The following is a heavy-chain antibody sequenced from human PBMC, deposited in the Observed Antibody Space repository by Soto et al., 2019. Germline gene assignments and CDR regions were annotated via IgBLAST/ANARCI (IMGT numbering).Heavy chain of an antibody. CDR2: IKFDESVK. V-gene: IGHV3-7*03. D-gene: IGHD2-2*01. J-gene: IGHJ4*02. CDR1: GFTFSDYW. CDR3: VKDGGYCSSATCYSPRNHYFDS. Sequence: HPGGSLRLSCVASGFTFSDYWMSWVRQAPGKGPEWVANIKFDESVKQYVDSVRGRFSISRDNFRNSLFLQMNSLRAGDTAIYYCVKDGGYCSSATCYSPRNHYFDSWGQGTQVTVSS.